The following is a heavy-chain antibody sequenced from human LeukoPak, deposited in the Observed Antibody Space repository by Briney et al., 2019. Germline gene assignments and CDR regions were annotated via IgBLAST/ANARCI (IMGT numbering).Heavy chain of an antibody. CDR2: ISTSGSTI. CDR3: ARDQKAHYSSGYVDY. J-gene: IGHJ4*02. V-gene: IGHV3-21*04. CDR1: GFTFSRYS. D-gene: IGHD6-19*01. Sequence: PGGSLRLSCAVSGFTFSRYSMNWVRQAPGKGLEWVSSISTSGSTIYYADSVKGRFTISRDNPKNSLYLQMNSLRAEDTAVYYCARDQKAHYSSGYVDYWGQGTLVTVSS.